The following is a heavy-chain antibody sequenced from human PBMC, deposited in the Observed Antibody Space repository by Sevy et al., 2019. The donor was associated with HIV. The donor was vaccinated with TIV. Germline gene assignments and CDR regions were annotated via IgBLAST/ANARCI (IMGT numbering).Heavy chain of an antibody. Sequence: GGSLRLSCAASGFTFTNYALSWVRQPPGKGLEWVSAITGSGSSTYYADSVKGRFTISRDNPKNTLFLQVNSLRPEDTAVYYCARAYSSWFGTVPYWGQGTLVTASS. V-gene: IGHV3-23*01. J-gene: IGHJ4*02. CDR1: GFTFTNYA. CDR3: ARAYSSWFGTVPY. CDR2: ITGSGSST. D-gene: IGHD6-13*01.